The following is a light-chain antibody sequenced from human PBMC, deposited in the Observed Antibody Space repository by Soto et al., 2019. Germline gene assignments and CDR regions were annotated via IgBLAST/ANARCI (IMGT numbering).Light chain of an antibody. CDR2: VNSDGSH. J-gene: IGLJ3*02. V-gene: IGLV4-69*01. CDR3: QTWGTGIRV. CDR1: SGHSRYA. Sequence: QPVLTQSPSASASLGASVKLTCTLSSGHSRYAIAWHQQQPEKGPRYLMKVNSDGSHNKGDGIPDRFSGSSSGAERYLTISVLQSEDEADYYCQTWGTGIRVFGGGTKVTVL.